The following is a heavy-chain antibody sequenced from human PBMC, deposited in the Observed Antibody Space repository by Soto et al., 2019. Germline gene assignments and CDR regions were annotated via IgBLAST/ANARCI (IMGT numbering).Heavy chain of an antibody. J-gene: IGHJ4*02. V-gene: IGHV4-34*01. D-gene: IGHD2-21*02. CDR2: INHSGST. CDR1: GGSFSGYY. CDR3: ARGYGGHSVY. Sequence: PSETLSLTCAVYGGSFSGYYWSWIRQPPGKGLEWIGEINHSGSTNYNPSLKSRVTISVDTSKNQFSLKLSSVTAADTAVYYCARGYGGHSVYWGQGTLVTVSS.